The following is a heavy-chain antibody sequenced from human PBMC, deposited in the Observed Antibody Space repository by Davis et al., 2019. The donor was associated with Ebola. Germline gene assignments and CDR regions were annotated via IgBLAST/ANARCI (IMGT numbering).Heavy chain of an antibody. CDR2: IYPGDSDT. CDR1: GYSFTSYW. Sequence: GESLKISCKGSGYSFTSYWIGWVRQMPGKGLEWMGIIYPGDSDTRYSPSFQGQVTISVDKSISTAYLHLSSLQASDTAMYYCARLPAGGHTYGNRFYFHYWGQGTLVTVSS. CDR3: ARLPAGGHTYGNRFYFHY. J-gene: IGHJ4*02. D-gene: IGHD5-18*01. V-gene: IGHV5-51*01.